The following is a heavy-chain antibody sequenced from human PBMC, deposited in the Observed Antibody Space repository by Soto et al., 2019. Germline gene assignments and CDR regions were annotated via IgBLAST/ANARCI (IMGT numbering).Heavy chain of an antibody. CDR2: INPNSGGT. J-gene: IGHJ5*02. CDR1: GYTFTGYY. V-gene: IGHV1-2*02. CDR3: AVYGFSDEIVTAYFA. D-gene: IGHD3-9*01. Sequence: ASVKVSCKASGYTFTGYYMHWVRQAPGQGLEWMGWINPNSGGTNYAQKFQGRVTMTRDTSISTAYMELSRLRSDDTAVYYCAVYGFSDEIVTAYFAWGQGTLVTVSS.